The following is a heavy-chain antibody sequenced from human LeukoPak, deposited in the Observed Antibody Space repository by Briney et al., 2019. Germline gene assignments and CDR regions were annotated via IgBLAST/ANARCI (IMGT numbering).Heavy chain of an antibody. V-gene: IGHV4-59*08. CDR2: IYYSGST. Sequence: PSETLSLTCTVPGGSISSYYWSWIRQPPGKGLEWIGYIYYSGSTNYNPSLKSRVTIPVDTSKNQFSLKLSSVTAADTAVYYCARSYYYDSSGYGFDYWGQGTLVTVSS. CDR1: GGSISSYY. J-gene: IGHJ4*02. D-gene: IGHD3-22*01. CDR3: ARSYYYDSSGYGFDY.